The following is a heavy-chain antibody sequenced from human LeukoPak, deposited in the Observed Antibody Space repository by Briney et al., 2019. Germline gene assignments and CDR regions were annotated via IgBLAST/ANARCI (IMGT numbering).Heavy chain of an antibody. J-gene: IGHJ4*02. CDR1: GGSISSSSYY. Sequence: SETLSLTCTVSGGSISSSSYYWGWIRQPPGKGLEWIGSIYYSGSTYYNPSLKSRVTISVDTSKNQFSLKLSSVTAADTAVYHCARTRGYYFDYWGLGTLVTVSS. CDR3: ARTRGYYFDY. CDR2: IYYSGST. V-gene: IGHV4-39*01.